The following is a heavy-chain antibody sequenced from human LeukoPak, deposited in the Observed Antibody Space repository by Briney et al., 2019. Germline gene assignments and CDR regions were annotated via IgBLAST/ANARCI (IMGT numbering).Heavy chain of an antibody. CDR3: AKDGSAYHDFWSGYSTGYYYYGMDV. V-gene: IGHV3-30*18. D-gene: IGHD3-3*01. J-gene: IGHJ6*02. CDR2: ISYDGSNK. Sequence: GGSLRLSCAASGFTFSSYGMHWVRQAPGAGLEWVAVISYDGSNKYYADSVKGRFTISRDNSKNTLYRQMNSLRAEDTAVYYCAKDGSAYHDFWSGYSTGYYYYGMDVWGQGTTVTVSS. CDR1: GFTFSSYG.